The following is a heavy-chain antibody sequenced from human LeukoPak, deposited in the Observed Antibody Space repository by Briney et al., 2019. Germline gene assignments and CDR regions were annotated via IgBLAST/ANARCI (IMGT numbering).Heavy chain of an antibody. CDR3: ARDPNALDI. J-gene: IGHJ3*02. CDR1: GYTFTAYY. Sequence: ASVKVSCKASGYTFTAYYIRWVRQAPGQGLEWMGWINPNSGGTNYAQKFQGRVTMTRDTSISTAYMELSRLTSDDTALYYCARDPNALDIWGQGTMVTVSS. CDR2: INPNSGGT. V-gene: IGHV1-2*02.